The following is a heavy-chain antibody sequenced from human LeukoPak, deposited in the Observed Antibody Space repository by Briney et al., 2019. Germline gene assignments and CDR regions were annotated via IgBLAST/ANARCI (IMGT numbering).Heavy chain of an antibody. CDR3: ARDQRVNYYDSSGPSY. CDR2: INPSGGST. J-gene: IGHJ4*02. D-gene: IGHD3-22*01. CDR1: GYTFISYY. V-gene: IGHV1-46*01. Sequence: ASVKVSCKASGYTFISYYMHWVRQAHGQGLEWMGIINPSGGSTSYAQKFQGRVTMTRDTSTSTVYMELSSLRSEDTAVYYCARDQRVNYYDSSGPSYWGQGTLVTVSS.